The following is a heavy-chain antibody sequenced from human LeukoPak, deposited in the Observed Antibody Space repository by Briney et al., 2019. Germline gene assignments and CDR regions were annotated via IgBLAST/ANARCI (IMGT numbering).Heavy chain of an antibody. V-gene: IGHV4-59*01. J-gene: IGHJ4*02. Sequence: ETLSLTCPVSCGSISSYYWSWFRQPPGKGLEWIGYIYNSRSTNYNPSLKTRVTISVNTSNNQFTLQLSSVTAADTAVYYWARDPPTIGASDYWGQGTLVTVSS. CDR2: IYNSRST. CDR1: CGSISSYY. CDR3: ARDPPTIGASDY. D-gene: IGHD5-24*01.